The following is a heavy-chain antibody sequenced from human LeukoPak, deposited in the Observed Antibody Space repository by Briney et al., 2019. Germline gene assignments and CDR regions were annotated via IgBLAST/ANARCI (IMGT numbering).Heavy chain of an antibody. Sequence: SETLSLTCTVSGGSISSSYYWGWIRQPPGKGLDWIVSIYYGGSTYYNPSLRSRVTTSVDTSKNQFSLKLTSVTAADTAVYYRARDGNHYYGSGDFDYWGLGTLVTVSS. CDR2: IYYGGST. CDR3: ARDGNHYYGSGDFDY. CDR1: GGSISSSYY. V-gene: IGHV4-39*02. D-gene: IGHD3-10*01. J-gene: IGHJ4*02.